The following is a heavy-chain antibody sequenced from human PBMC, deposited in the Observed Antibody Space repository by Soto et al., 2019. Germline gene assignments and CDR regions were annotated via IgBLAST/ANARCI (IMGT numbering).Heavy chain of an antibody. D-gene: IGHD4-17*01. CDR3: ARTTAVPNSLRSRYFFDY. Sequence: SETLSLTCTVSGGSISSYYWSWIRQPPGKGLEWIGYIYYSGTTNYNPSLKSRVTISVDLSKNQFSLRLSSVTTADTALYYCARTTAVPNSLRSRYFFDYWGQGTLVTVSS. CDR2: IYYSGTT. CDR1: GGSISSYY. V-gene: IGHV4-59*01. J-gene: IGHJ4*02.